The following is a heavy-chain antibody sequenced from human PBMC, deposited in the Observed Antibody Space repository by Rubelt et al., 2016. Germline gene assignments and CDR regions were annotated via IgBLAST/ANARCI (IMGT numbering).Heavy chain of an antibody. CDR2: IYYSGST. V-gene: IGHV4-59*01. CDR1: GGSISSYY. CDR3: ASGDYGHFDY. J-gene: IGHJ4*02. Sequence: QVQLQESGPGLVKPSETLSLTCTVSGGSISSYYWSWIRQPPGKGLEWIGYIYYSGSTNYNPSLKSRVTISVDTSKNQFSLKLSSVTAADTAVYYCASGDYGHFDYWGQGTLVTVSS. D-gene: IGHD3-16*01.